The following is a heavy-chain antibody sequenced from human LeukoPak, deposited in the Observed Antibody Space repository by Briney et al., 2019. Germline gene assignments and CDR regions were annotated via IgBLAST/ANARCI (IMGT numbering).Heavy chain of an antibody. CDR1: GFTFSSYS. V-gene: IGHV3-21*01. Sequence: GGSLRLSCAASGFTFSSYSMNWVRQAPGEGLEWVSSISSSSSYIYYADSVKGRFTISRDNAKNSLYLQMNSLRAEDTAVNYCARARSGYFDYWGQGTLVTVSS. CDR2: ISSSSSYI. J-gene: IGHJ4*02. D-gene: IGHD3-16*01. CDR3: ARARSGYFDY.